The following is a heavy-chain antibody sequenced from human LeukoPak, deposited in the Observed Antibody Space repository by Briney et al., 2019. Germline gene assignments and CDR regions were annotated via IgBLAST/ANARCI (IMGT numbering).Heavy chain of an antibody. Sequence: GGSLRLSCAASGFTFSDYYMSWIRQAPGKGLEWVSYISSSGGTIHYADSVKGRFTISRDNAKNSLLLQMNSLRAEDTALYYCASGTRGLLDYWGQGTLVTVSS. J-gene: IGHJ4*02. CDR3: ASGTRGLLDY. V-gene: IGHV3-11*04. D-gene: IGHD1-26*01. CDR1: GFTFSDYY. CDR2: ISSSGGTI.